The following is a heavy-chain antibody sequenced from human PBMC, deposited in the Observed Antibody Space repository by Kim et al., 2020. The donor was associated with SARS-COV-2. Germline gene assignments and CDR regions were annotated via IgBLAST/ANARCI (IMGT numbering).Heavy chain of an antibody. CDR3: ARGAYYFDY. D-gene: IGHD2-21*01. CDR2: SYI. Sequence: SYIYYADSVKGRFTISRDNAKNSLYLQMNSLRAEDTAVYYCARGAYYFDYWGQGTLVTVSS. J-gene: IGHJ4*02. V-gene: IGHV3-21*01.